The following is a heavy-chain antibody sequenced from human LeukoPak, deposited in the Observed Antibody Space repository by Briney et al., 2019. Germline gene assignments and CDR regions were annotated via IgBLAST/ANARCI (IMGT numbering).Heavy chain of an antibody. CDR1: GFTFSSYS. D-gene: IGHD6-19*01. Sequence: GGSLRLSCAAPGFTFSSYSMNWVRQAPGKGLEWVSYISSSSSTIYYADSVKGRFTISRDNAKNSLYLQMNSLRAEDTAVYYCAGGTRDSGLKWGPGTSVTVSS. CDR3: AGGTRDSGLK. J-gene: IGHJ4*02. CDR2: ISSSSSTI. V-gene: IGHV3-48*04.